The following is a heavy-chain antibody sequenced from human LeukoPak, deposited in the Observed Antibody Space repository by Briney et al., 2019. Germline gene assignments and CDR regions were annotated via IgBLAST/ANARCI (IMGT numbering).Heavy chain of an antibody. CDR3: ARDSSGWYDH. D-gene: IGHD6-19*01. CDR2: IYAGGTT. V-gene: IGHV3-53*01. Sequence: GGSLRLSCAASGFTFSSYWVHWVRQAPGRGLEWVSVIYAGGTTYYADSVRGRFTISRDNSKNTLYLQMNSLRDEDTAVYYCARDSSGWYDHWGQGTLVTVSS. J-gene: IGHJ5*02. CDR1: GFTFSSYW.